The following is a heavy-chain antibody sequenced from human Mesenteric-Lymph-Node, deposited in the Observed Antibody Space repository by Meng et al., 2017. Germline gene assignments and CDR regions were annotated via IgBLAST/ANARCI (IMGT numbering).Heavy chain of an antibody. J-gene: IGHJ4*02. Sequence: GESLKISCAASGFSFSSYGMIWVRQAPGKGLEWVSVIFSSGHTYYADSVRGRLTISRDNSKNTLYLQMNNLGGEDTAVYYCAAFQPTYSSGWYYFDYWGQGTLVTVSS. D-gene: IGHD6-19*01. CDR3: AAFQPTYSSGWYYFDY. CDR2: IFSSGHT. CDR1: GFSFSSYG. V-gene: IGHV3-66*02.